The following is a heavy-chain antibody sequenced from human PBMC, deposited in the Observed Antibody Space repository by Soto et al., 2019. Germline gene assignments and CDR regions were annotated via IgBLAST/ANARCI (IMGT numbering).Heavy chain of an antibody. Sequence: PGGSLGLSCAASGFTFSNYNMNWVRQAPGKGLEWVSHIGGARSTAIYYADSVKGRFTISRDNAENSLFLQLNSLRDEDTAVYYCARDFGYDDVWGQVTTLTVSS. CDR3: ARDFGYDDV. D-gene: IGHD3-22*01. CDR2: IGGARSTAI. J-gene: IGHJ6*02. V-gene: IGHV3-48*02. CDR1: GFTFSNYN.